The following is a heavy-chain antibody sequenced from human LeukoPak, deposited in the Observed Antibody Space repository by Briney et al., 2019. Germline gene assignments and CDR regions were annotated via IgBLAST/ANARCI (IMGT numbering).Heavy chain of an antibody. CDR3: ARSKDFPFFDA. Sequence: ASVKVSCKASRDTFSSYAIYWVRQAPGQRLEWMAWIIAANGKTKYSRRFQGRVSITTDTSARTAYMELRSLGSEDTAIYYCARSKDFPFFDAWGQGTLVTVSS. CDR2: IIAANGKT. V-gene: IGHV1-3*01. J-gene: IGHJ4*02. D-gene: IGHD5/OR15-5a*01. CDR1: RDTFSSYA.